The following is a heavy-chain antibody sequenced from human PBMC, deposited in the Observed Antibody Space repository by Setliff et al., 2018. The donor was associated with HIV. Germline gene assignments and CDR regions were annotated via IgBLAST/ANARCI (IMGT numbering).Heavy chain of an antibody. CDR2: IYGDGSYT. Sequence: GESLKISCAASGFSFSSFAMSWVRQAPGKGLELVSTIYGDGSYTYYGDSVQGRFTISRDNSQNTLHLQMNGLRVEDAAVYYCVKGAPDYDTNPFYYYFFMHVWGKGTTVTVSS. J-gene: IGHJ6*03. CDR1: GFSFSSFA. D-gene: IGHD4-17*01. V-gene: IGHV3-23*03. CDR3: VKGAPDYDTNPFYYYFFMHV.